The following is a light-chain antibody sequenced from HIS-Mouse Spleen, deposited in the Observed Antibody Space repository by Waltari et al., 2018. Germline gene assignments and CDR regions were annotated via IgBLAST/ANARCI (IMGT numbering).Light chain of an antibody. Sequence: QSALTQPASVSGSPGQSITISCTGTSSDVGGYNYVSCYQQPPGKAPKLMFYDVSNRPSGVSNRFSGSKSGNTASLTISGLQAEDEADYYCSSYTSSSTLYVFGTGTKVTVL. CDR2: DVS. V-gene: IGLV2-14*03. J-gene: IGLJ1*01. CDR3: SSYTSSSTLYV. CDR1: SSDVGGYNY.